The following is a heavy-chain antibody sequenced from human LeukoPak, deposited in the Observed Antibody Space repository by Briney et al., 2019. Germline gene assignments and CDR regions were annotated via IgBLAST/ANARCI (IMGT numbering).Heavy chain of an antibody. J-gene: IGHJ4*02. CDR3: ARLPMIWGVTEYYFDY. Sequence: PSETLSLTCSVSGGSTSGYYWSWIRQPPGKGLEWIGYIYYSGNTNYNPSLKSRVTISVDTSKNQFSLDLYFVTAADTAVYYCARLPMIWGVTEYYFDYWGQGSLVTVSS. CDR1: GGSTSGYY. D-gene: IGHD3-10*01. CDR2: IYYSGNT. V-gene: IGHV4-59*01.